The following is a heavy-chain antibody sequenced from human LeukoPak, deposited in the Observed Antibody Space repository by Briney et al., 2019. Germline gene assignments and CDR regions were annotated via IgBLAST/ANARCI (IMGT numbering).Heavy chain of an antibody. D-gene: IGHD6-19*01. CDR2: ISGSGGST. Sequence: AGGSLRLSCAASGFTFSSYAMSWVRQAPGKGLEWVSAISGSGGSTYYADSVKGRFTISRDNSKNTLYLQMNSLRAEDTAVYYCPKDPGYSSGWTFDYWGQGTLVTVSS. CDR3: PKDPGYSSGWTFDY. CDR1: GFTFSSYA. V-gene: IGHV3-23*01. J-gene: IGHJ4*02.